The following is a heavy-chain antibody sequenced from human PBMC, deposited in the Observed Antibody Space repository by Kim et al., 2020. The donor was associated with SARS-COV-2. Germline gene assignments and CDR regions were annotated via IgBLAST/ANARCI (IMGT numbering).Heavy chain of an antibody. D-gene: IGHD3-22*01. V-gene: IGHV7-4-1*02. J-gene: IGHJ4*02. CDR2: INPNNGKP. Sequence: ASVKVSCKASGYRFTDHGVHWLRQAPGQGLEWMGWINPNNGKPKLAQGFTGRFVFSLDTSASTAYLQISGLKAEDTAVYYCATIFHYDRSFSPTEGDYWGQGTLVAVSS. CDR3: ATIFHYDRSFSPTEGDY. CDR1: GYRFTDHG.